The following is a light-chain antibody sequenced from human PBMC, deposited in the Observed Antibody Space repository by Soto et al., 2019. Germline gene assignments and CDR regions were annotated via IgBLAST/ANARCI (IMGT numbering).Light chain of an antibody. J-gene: IGKJ2*01. CDR1: QSVSSGQ. CDR3: QPYGSSPLYT. Sequence: ELVLTQSPGTLSLSPGERATLSCRASQSVSSGQLAWNQQKPVQAHRLLIYDTSRRVAGIPDRFSGSGSGTDFTLTINRLEPEDLVVSYGQPYGSSPLYTFGQGTKLEI. CDR2: DTS. V-gene: IGKV3-20*01.